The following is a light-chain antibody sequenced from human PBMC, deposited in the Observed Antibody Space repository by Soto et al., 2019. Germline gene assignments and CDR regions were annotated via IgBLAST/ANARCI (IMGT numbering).Light chain of an antibody. CDR2: ASS. V-gene: IGKV1-17*02. CDR3: LQHNSLPFT. J-gene: IGKJ3*01. CDR1: QDIGDD. Sequence: DIQMTQSPSSLSASVGDRVTITCRASQDIGDDLDWFQQKPGKAPKRLIYASSGLQSGAPARFSGSGSGTEFALTISNLYPEDFATYFCLQHNSLPFTFGRGTKVEVK.